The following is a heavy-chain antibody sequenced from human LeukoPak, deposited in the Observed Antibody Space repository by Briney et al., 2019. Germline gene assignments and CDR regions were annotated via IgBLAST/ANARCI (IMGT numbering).Heavy chain of an antibody. CDR1: GFTFSDHY. J-gene: IGHJ4*02. CDR2: TRNKANSYTT. Sequence: GGSLRLSCAASGFTFSDHYMDWVRQAPGKGLEWVGRTRNKANSYTTEYAASVKDRFTISRDDSKNSLYLQMNSLKTEDTAVYYCARGNSAYWGFDYWGQGTLVTVSS. D-gene: IGHD2-21*01. CDR3: ARGNSAYWGFDY. V-gene: IGHV3-72*01.